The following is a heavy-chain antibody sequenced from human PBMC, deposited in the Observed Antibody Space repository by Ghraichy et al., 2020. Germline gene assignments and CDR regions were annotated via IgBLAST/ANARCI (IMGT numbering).Heavy chain of an antibody. CDR2: IGVDVSNT. J-gene: IGHJ4*02. CDR1: GFTFSSDW. V-gene: IGHV3-74*01. Sequence: LSLTCVASGFTFSSDWMHWVRQVPGKGLVWVSRIGVDVSNTGYADSVKGRFTISRDNAKNTLYLQMNSLRAEDTAVYYCTRDRSGPYHYLDYWGQGILVTVSS. CDR3: TRDRSGPYHYLDY. D-gene: IGHD6-19*01.